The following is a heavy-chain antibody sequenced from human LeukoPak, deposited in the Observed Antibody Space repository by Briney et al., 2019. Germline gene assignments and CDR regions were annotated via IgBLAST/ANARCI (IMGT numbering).Heavy chain of an antibody. CDR2: IYSGGST. Sequence: GGPLRLSCAASGFTVSSNYMSWVRQAPGKGLEWVSIIYSGGSTYYADSVKGRFTISRDNSKNTVYLQMNSLRAEDTAVYYCARVSAGDWGQGTLVTVSS. J-gene: IGHJ4*02. V-gene: IGHV3-66*02. CDR3: ARVSAGD. CDR1: GFTVSSNY. D-gene: IGHD4-17*01.